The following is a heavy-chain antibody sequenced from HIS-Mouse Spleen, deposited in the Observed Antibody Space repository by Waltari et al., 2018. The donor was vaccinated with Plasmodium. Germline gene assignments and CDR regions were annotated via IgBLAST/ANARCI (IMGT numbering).Heavy chain of an antibody. CDR3: AKEVLGYYDFWSRPDY. V-gene: IGHV3-30*18. J-gene: IGHJ4*02. D-gene: IGHD3-3*01. Sequence: QVQLVESGGGVVKPGRSLRLSCAAAGFTFSSYGIHWVRQAPGKGLGWVAVISYDGSNKYYADSVKGRFTISRDNSKNTLYLQMNSLRAEDTAVYYCAKEVLGYYDFWSRPDYWGQGTLVTVSS. CDR1: GFTFSSYG. CDR2: ISYDGSNK.